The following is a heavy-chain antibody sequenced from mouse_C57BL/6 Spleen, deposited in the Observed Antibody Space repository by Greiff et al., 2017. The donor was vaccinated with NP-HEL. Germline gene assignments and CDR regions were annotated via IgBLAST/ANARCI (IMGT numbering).Heavy chain of an antibody. CDR3: SRHPIYYDYAWFAY. V-gene: IGHV1-81*01. CDR2: IYPRSGNS. Sequence: VQLQQSGAELARPGASVKLSCKASGYTFTSYGISWVKQRTGQGLEWIGEIYPRSGNSYYNEKFKGKATLTADKSSSTAYMELRSLTSEDSAVYFCSRHPIYYDYAWFAYWGQGTLVTVSS. D-gene: IGHD2-4*01. CDR1: GYTFTSYG. J-gene: IGHJ3*01.